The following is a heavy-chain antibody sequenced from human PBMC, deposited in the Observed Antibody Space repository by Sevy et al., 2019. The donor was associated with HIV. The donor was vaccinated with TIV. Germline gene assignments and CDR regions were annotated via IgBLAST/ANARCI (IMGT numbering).Heavy chain of an antibody. CDR3: ARGQWLVHDY. Sequence: SETLFLTCTVSGGSISSSSYYWGWIRQPPGKGLEWIGSIYYSGSTYYNPSLKSRVTISVDTSKNQFSLKLSSVTAADTAVYYCARGQWLVHDYWGQGTLVTVSS. V-gene: IGHV4-39*01. CDR1: GGSISSSSYY. D-gene: IGHD6-19*01. CDR2: IYYSGST. J-gene: IGHJ4*02.